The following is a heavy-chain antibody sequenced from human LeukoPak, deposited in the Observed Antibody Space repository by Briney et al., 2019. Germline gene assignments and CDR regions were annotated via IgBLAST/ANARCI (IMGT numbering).Heavy chain of an antibody. D-gene: IGHD1-26*01. CDR3: AREADLGGSYDY. CDR2: ISAYNGNT. CDR1: GYTFTSYG. J-gene: IGHJ4*02. V-gene: IGHV1-18*01. Sequence: ASVEVSCKASGYTFTSYGISWVRQAPGQGLEWMGWISAYNGNTNYAQKLQGRVTMTTDTSTSTAYMELRSLRSDDTAVYYCAREADLGGSYDYWGQGTLVTVSS.